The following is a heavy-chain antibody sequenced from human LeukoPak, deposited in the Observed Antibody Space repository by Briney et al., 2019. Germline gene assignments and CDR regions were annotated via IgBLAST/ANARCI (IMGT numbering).Heavy chain of an antibody. J-gene: IGHJ4*02. CDR1: GGSISSSSYY. D-gene: IGHD4-23*01. Sequence: SETLSLTCTVSGGSISSSSYYWGWIRQPPGKGLEWIGSIYYSGSTYYNPSLKSRVTISVDTSKNQFSLKLSSVTAADTAVYYCASVFPGDGGNPNFDYWGQGTLDTVSS. CDR2: IYYSGST. V-gene: IGHV4-39*01. CDR3: ASVFPGDGGNPNFDY.